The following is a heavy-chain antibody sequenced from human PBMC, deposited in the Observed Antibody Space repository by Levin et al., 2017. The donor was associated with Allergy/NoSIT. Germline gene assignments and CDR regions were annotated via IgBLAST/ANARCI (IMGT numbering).Heavy chain of an antibody. V-gene: IGHV3-9*01. CDR1: GFTFDDYA. J-gene: IGHJ3*02. D-gene: IGHD3-10*01. Sequence: SLKISCAASGFTFDDYAMHWVRQAPGKGLEWVSGISWNSGSLGYADSVKGRFTISRDHAKNSLYLKMNSLRTEDTALYYCARDNIGLPDAFDIWGQGTMVIVSS. CDR3: ARDNIGLPDAFDI. CDR2: ISWNSGSL.